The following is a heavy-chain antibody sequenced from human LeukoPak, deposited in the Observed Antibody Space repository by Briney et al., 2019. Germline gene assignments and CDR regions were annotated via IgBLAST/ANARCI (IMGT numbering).Heavy chain of an antibody. D-gene: IGHD2-15*01. CDR1: GFTFRTSG. Sequence: PGGSLRLSCAASGFTFRTSGMNWVRQAPGKGLEWVSYISSSGTTISYAQSVKGRFTISRDNAKNSLYLQMNSLRAEDTAVYYCASDTEGGRGYCSGGSCYEPIRAFDIWGQGTMVTVSS. CDR3: ASDTEGGRGYCSGGSCYEPIRAFDI. CDR2: ISSSGTTI. J-gene: IGHJ3*02. V-gene: IGHV3-48*04.